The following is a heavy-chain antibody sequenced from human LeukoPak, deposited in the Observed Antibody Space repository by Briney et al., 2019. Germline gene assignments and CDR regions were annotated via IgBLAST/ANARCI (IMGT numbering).Heavy chain of an antibody. J-gene: IGHJ4*02. Sequence: PSETLSLTCTVSGGSVSSGSYYWSWIRQPPGKGLEWIGYIYYSGSTNYNPSLKSRVTISVDTSKNQFSLQLNSVTPEDTAVYYCAREDSSGWIVWGQGTLVTVSS. V-gene: IGHV4-61*01. CDR3: AREDSSGWIV. D-gene: IGHD6-19*01. CDR2: IYYSGST. CDR1: GGSVSSGSYY.